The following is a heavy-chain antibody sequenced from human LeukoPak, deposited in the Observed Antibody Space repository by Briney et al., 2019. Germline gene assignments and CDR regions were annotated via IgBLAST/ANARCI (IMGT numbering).Heavy chain of an antibody. J-gene: IGHJ4*02. V-gene: IGHV3-23*01. CDR1: GLAVSTSV. CDR3: AKVGVRINSGDY. D-gene: IGHD3-10*01. CDR2: IKDADAKP. Sequence: GGSLRLSCAPSGLAVSTSVIYWFRQAPGKGLEWVSDIKDADAKPSYADSVKGRFTISRDNSKNTVYLEMNGLRAEDTALYYCAKVGVRINSGDYWGQGTLVTVSS.